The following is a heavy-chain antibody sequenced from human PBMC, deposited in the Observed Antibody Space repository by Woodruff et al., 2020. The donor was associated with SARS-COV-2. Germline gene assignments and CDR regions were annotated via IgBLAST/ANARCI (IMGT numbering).Heavy chain of an antibody. CDR3: ARHMLGVGSGGWYSGIDL. CDR2: IYPGDSET. CDR1: GYRFTRNW. Sequence: GYRFTRNWIGWVRQMPGKGLEWMGIIYPGDSETRYSPSFQGQVTFSADASIDTAYLQWSSLKASDTAIYYCARHMLGVGSGGWYSGIDLWGQGTLVT. J-gene: IGHJ5*02. D-gene: IGHD6-13*01. V-gene: IGHV5-51*01.